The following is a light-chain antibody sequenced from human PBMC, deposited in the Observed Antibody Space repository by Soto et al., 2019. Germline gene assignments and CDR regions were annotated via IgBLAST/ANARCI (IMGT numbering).Light chain of an antibody. CDR2: WAS. J-gene: IGKJ2*01. V-gene: IGKV4-1*01. Sequence: DIVMTQSPDSLAVSLGERVTINCKSSQSVLYSSNNKNYLAWYQQKPGQPPKLLIYWASTRESGVPDRFSGSGSGTDFTLTISRLQAEDVAVYYCQQYFSIPYTFGQGTKVEIK. CDR1: QSVLYSSNNKNY. CDR3: QQYFSIPYT.